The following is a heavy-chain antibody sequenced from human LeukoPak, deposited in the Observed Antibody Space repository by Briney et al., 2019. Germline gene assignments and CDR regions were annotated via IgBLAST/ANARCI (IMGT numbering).Heavy chain of an antibody. CDR2: ISSSTNTI. Sequence: GGSLRLSCAASGFTFSSYSMNWVRQAPGKGLEWVSYISSSTNTIYADSVKGRFTISRDSAKNSLSLQMNSLRAEDTAVYYCARHFTAMAAYHFDYWGQGTLVTVSS. CDR3: ARHFTAMAAYHFDY. V-gene: IGHV3-48*01. J-gene: IGHJ4*02. D-gene: IGHD5-18*01. CDR1: GFTFSSYS.